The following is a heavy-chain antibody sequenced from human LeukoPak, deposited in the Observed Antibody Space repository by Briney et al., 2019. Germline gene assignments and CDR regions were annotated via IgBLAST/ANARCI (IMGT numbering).Heavy chain of an antibody. V-gene: IGHV1-2*02. J-gene: IGHJ4*02. CDR3: ARDVDDILTGYPTPFDY. D-gene: IGHD3-9*01. CDR2: INPNSGGT. Sequence: ASVKVSCKASGYAFTGYYMHWVRQAPGQGLEWMGWINPNSGGTNYAQKFQGRVTMTRDTSISTAYMELSRLRSDDTAVYYCARDVDDILTGYPTPFDYWGQGTLVTVSS. CDR1: GYAFTGYY.